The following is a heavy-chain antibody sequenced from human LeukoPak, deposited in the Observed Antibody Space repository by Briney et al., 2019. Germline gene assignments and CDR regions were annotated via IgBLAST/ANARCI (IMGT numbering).Heavy chain of an antibody. J-gene: IGHJ4*02. Sequence: GGSLRLSCAASGFTFSSYAMSWVRQAPGEGLEWVSGIRAGGDTTYTADSVRGRFTISRDNSNNTLYLQMNILTAEDTAVYYCAAISYSGTWPVGYWGQGILVTVTA. CDR3: AAISYSGTWPVGY. V-gene: IGHV3-23*01. CDR2: IRAGGDTT. CDR1: GFTFSSYA. D-gene: IGHD6-25*01.